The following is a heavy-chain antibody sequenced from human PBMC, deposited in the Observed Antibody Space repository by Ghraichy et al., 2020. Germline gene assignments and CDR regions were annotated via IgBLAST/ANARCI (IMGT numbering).Heavy chain of an antibody. D-gene: IGHD1-26*01. CDR3: ARGKKVGNYYYGMDV. J-gene: IGHJ6*02. V-gene: IGHV1-18*01. CDR2: ISGYNSDT. Sequence: ASVKVSCKASGSIFTNYLINWLRQSPGQGLEWMGWISGYNSDTKYAQKVQGRVTMTTDTSTNTAYMELRSLRSDDTAVYYCARGKKVGNYYYGMDVWGQGTTVTVSS. CDR1: GSIFTNYL.